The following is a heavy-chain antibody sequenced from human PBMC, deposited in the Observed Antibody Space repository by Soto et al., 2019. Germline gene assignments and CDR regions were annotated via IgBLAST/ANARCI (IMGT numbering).Heavy chain of an antibody. J-gene: IGHJ4*02. CDR1: GFTFDDYA. V-gene: IGHV3-9*01. Sequence: EVQLEESGGALVQPGRSLRLSCAASGFTFDDYAMHWVRQVLGKGLEWVSSISWNSGNIGYADSVKGRFNTSRDNAKNSLFLQMTRLRPEDTALYYCVRSKGGYSYGTPFDYWGQGTLGTVSA. CDR2: ISWNSGNI. CDR3: VRSKGGYSYGTPFDY. D-gene: IGHD5-18*01.